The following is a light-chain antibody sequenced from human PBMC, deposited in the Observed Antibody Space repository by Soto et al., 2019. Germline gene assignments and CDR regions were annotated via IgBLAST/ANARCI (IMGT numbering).Light chain of an antibody. CDR3: QQYNNWPPLT. CDR1: QSVSSN. Sequence: EIVMTRSPATLSVSPGERATLSCRASQSVSSNLAWYQQKPGQAPRLLIYGASTRATGIPARFSGSGSGTEFTLTISSLQSEDFALYYCQQYNNWPPLTFGGGTKVEIK. V-gene: IGKV3-15*01. J-gene: IGKJ4*01. CDR2: GAS.